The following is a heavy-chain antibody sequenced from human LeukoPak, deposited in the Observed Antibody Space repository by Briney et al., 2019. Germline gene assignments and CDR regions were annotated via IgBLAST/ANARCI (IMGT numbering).Heavy chain of an antibody. CDR3: ARLSDYYGSGSYYDY. D-gene: IGHD3-10*01. V-gene: IGHV4-4*09. J-gene: IGHJ4*02. Sequence: SETLSLTCTVSGGSISSYYWSWIRQPPGKGLEWIGYIYTSGSTNYNPSLKSRVTISVDTSKNQFSLKLSSVTAADTAVYYCARLSDYYGSGSYYDYWGQGTLVTVSS. CDR2: IYTSGST. CDR1: GGSISSYY.